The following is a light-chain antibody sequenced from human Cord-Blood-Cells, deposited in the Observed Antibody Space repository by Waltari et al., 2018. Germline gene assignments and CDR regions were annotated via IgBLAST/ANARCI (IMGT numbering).Light chain of an antibody. CDR1: QSISIN. V-gene: IGKV1-39*01. Sequence: IQLTQPPSSLSASVADRVTLTCRASQSISINLNWYQQKPGKAPKLLIYAASSLQSGVPSRFSGSRSGTEFTLPISSLQPEDFATFYCQQSYSTPRTFGQGTRLEIK. J-gene: IGKJ2*01. CDR3: QQSYSTPRT. CDR2: AAS.